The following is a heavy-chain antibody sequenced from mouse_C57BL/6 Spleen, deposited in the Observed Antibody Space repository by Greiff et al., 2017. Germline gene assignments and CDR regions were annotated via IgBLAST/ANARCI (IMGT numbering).Heavy chain of an antibody. CDR2: IRNKANGYTT. Sequence: EVKLVESGGGLVQPGGSLSLSCAASGFTFTDYYMSWVRQPPGKALEWLGFIRNKANGYTTEYSASVKGRFTISRDNSQSILYLQMNALRAEDSATYYCARSYDYDERVWFAYWGQGTLVTVSA. D-gene: IGHD2-4*01. J-gene: IGHJ3*01. CDR1: GFTFTDYY. CDR3: ARSYDYDERVWFAY. V-gene: IGHV7-3*01.